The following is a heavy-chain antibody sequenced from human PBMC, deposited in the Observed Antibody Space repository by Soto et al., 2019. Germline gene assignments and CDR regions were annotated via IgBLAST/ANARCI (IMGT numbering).Heavy chain of an antibody. CDR3: ARERGQIDS. Sequence: QVQLVESGGGVVQPGRSLRLSCAASGFTFSNYGMQWVRQAPGKGPEWVAVIWHDGTNQYYGESVKGRFTISRDNSNNTLYLQLNSLRAEDTAVYFCARERGQIDSWGQGTLVTVSS. V-gene: IGHV3-33*01. CDR2: IWHDGTNQ. J-gene: IGHJ4*02. CDR1: GFTFSNYG.